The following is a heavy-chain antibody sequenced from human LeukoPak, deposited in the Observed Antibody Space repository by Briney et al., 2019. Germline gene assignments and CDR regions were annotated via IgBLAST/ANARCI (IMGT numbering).Heavy chain of an antibody. J-gene: IGHJ5*02. CDR2: INHSGST. D-gene: IGHD5-18*01. CDR1: GGSFSGYY. CDR3: ARLNRQLESDP. V-gene: IGHV4-34*01. Sequence: SETLSLTCAVYGGSFSGYYWSWIRQPPGKGLEWIGEINHSGSTNYNPSLKSRVTISVDTSKNQFSLKLSSVTAADTAVYYCARLNRQLESDPWGQGTLATVSS.